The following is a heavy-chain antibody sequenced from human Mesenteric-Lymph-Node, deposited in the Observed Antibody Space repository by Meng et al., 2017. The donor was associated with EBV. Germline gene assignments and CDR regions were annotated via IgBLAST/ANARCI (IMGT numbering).Heavy chain of an antibody. V-gene: IGHV6-1*01. J-gene: IGHJ5*02. Sequence: QVQLQQPGPGLVKPSXXLPLTXGISGDSFSSNSAAWNWIRQSPSRGLEWLGRTYYRSKWYNDYAVSVKSRITITPDTSKNQFSLQLNSVTPEDTAVYYCARGYGSRRISWFDPWGQGTLGTVSS. D-gene: IGHD3-10*01. CDR2: TYYRSKWYN. CDR1: GDSFSSNSAA. CDR3: ARGYGSRRISWFDP.